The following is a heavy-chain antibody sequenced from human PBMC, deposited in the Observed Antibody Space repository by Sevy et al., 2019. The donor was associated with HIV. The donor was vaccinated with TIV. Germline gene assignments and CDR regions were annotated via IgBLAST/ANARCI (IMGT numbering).Heavy chain of an antibody. Sequence: GGSLRLSCAASGFTFGTYALHWVRQAPGRGLEWLALISSNGDNAFYANSVRGRLTVSRDNSMNTLSLQMSSLTAEDTAVYYCARGPEWELTSFLSHWGQGTLVTVSS. CDR3: ARGPEWELTSFLSH. J-gene: IGHJ4*02. D-gene: IGHD1-26*01. CDR2: ISSNGDNA. CDR1: GFTFGTYA. V-gene: IGHV3-30-3*01.